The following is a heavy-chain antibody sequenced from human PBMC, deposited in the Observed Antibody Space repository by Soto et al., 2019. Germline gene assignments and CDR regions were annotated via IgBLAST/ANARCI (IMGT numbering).Heavy chain of an antibody. CDR3: AKGQWELPRPYSFHF. Sequence: DVQLLESGGGLIHPGGSLRLSCAASGFTFSTYTMSWVRQAPGKRLAWVSSISGSGKSTNYADSVKGRFTISRDNSKNTLFLQMKSLRATDTAVYYCAKGQWELPRPYSFHFWGQGTLLTVSS. V-gene: IGHV3-23*01. J-gene: IGHJ4*02. CDR2: ISGSGKST. CDR1: GFTFSTYT. D-gene: IGHD1-26*01.